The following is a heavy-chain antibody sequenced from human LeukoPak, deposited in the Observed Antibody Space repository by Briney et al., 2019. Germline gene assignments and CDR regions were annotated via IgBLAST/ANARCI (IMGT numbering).Heavy chain of an antibody. CDR1: GFTFSSYW. D-gene: IGHD3-10*01. CDR3: ARPLVSGSLAY. V-gene: IGHV3-74*01. Sequence: GGSLRLSCAASGFTFSSYWMHWVRQAPGKGLVWVSRVNSDGTITAYADSVKGRFTISRDNTKNTLFLQMNSLRAEDTAVYYCARPLVSGSLAYWGQGTLVTVSS. CDR2: VNSDGTIT. J-gene: IGHJ4*02.